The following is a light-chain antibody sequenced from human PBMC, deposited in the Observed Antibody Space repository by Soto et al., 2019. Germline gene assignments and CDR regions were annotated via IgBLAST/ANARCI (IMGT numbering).Light chain of an antibody. CDR1: QSVGSY. CDR3: QQRSNWLT. V-gene: IGKV3-11*01. Sequence: EIVLTQSPATLSLSPGERATFSCRASQSVGSYLAWYQQKPGQAPRLLIYDASNRATGIPARFSGSGSGTDFTLTISSLEPEDFAVYFCQQRSNWLTFGGGTKVEIK. J-gene: IGKJ4*01. CDR2: DAS.